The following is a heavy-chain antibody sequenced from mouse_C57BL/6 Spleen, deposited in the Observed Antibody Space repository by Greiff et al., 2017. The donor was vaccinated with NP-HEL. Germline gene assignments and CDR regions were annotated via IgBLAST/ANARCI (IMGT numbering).Heavy chain of an antibody. V-gene: IGHV5-4*01. CDR2: ISDGGSYI. CDR3: ARAIYGSSPFDD. J-gene: IGHJ2*01. D-gene: IGHD1-1*01. Sequence: EVQLVESGGGLVKPGGSLKLSCAASGFTFSSYAMSWVRQTPEKRLEWVATISDGGSYIYYPDNVKGRFTISRDNAKNNLYLHMSHLKSEDTTMYYCARAIYGSSPFDDWGQGTTLTVSS. CDR1: GFTFSSYA.